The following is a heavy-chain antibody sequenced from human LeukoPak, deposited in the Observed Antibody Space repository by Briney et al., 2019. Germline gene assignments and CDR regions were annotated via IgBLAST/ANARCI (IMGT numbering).Heavy chain of an antibody. D-gene: IGHD1-26*01. CDR2: INPNSGGT. Sequence: ASVKVSCKASGYTFTGYYMHWVRQAPGQGHEWMGWINPNSGGTNYAQKFQGRVTMTRDTSINTAYMELSRLRSDDTAVYYCARDESGSYFFFWFDPWGQGTLVTVSS. CDR3: ARDESGSYFFFWFDP. J-gene: IGHJ5*02. CDR1: GYTFTGYY. V-gene: IGHV1-2*02.